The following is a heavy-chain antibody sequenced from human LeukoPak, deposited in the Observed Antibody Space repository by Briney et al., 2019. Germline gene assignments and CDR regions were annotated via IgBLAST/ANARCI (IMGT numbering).Heavy chain of an antibody. CDR1: GFSLSTSGVG. CDR3: ARTYYDILTGPAPVDY. J-gene: IGHJ4*02. CDR2: IYWDDDK. D-gene: IGHD3-9*01. V-gene: IGHV2-5*02. Sequence: SGPTLVNPTQTLTLTCTFSGFSLSTSGVGVGWIRQPPGKALEWLALIYWDDDKRYSPSLKSRLTITKDTSKNQVVLTMTNMDPVDTATYYCARTYYDILTGPAPVDYWGQGTLVTVSS.